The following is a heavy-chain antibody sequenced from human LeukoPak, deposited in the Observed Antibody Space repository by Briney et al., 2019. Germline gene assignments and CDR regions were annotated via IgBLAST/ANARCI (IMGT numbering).Heavy chain of an antibody. V-gene: IGHV3-7*01. Sequence: GGSLRLSCVASGFTFTDYFMSWVRQAPGKGLEWVASIKHNGGEKYYVDSVKGRFTISRDNAKNSLYLEMSSLRVEDTAVYYCAKDVGKWESLHFFDYWGQGTLVTVSS. J-gene: IGHJ4*02. CDR1: GFTFTDYF. CDR3: AKDVGKWESLHFFDY. D-gene: IGHD1-26*01. CDR2: IKHNGGEK.